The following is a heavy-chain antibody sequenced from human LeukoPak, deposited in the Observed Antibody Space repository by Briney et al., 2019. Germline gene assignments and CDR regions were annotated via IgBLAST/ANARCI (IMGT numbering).Heavy chain of an antibody. J-gene: IGHJ4*02. CDR1: GYTFTNYG. CDR2: VSAYADNT. Sequence: ASVKVSCKASGYTFTNYGITWVRQAPGQGLEWMGWVSAYADNTNYVQKIQGRVTTTTDTSTSTAYMELRSLRPDDTAVYYCARDCIGCHGFDYWGQGTLVTVSS. V-gene: IGHV1-18*01. CDR3: ARDCIGCHGFDY. D-gene: IGHD2-15*01.